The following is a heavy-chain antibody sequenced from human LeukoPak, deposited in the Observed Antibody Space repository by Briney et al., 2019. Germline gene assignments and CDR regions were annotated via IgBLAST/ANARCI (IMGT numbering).Heavy chain of an antibody. Sequence: SETLSLTCAVSGGSISSGGYSWSWIRQPPGKGLEWIGYIYHSGSTYYNPSLKSRVTISVDRSKNQFSLKLSSVTAADTAVYYCARHSYGSGTSPNPGDNWFDPWGQGTLVTVSS. CDR3: ARHSYGSGTSPNPGDNWFDP. V-gene: IGHV4-30-2*01. J-gene: IGHJ5*02. CDR1: GGSISSGGYS. CDR2: IYHSGST. D-gene: IGHD3-10*01.